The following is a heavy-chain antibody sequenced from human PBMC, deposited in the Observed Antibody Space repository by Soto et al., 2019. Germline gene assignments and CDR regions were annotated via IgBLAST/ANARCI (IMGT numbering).Heavy chain of an antibody. V-gene: IGHV4-59*08. CDR3: GRHLFSDV. Sequence: QVQLQESGPGLVKPSETLSLTCSVSGDSISNYYWNWIRQPPGKGLEWIGYFSNSGTTNYNPSLKIRVTRPADTSKNQFFLKLSSVTAADTAVYYCGRHLFSDVWGQGTTVTVSS. CDR1: GDSISNYY. D-gene: IGHD2-21*01. CDR2: FSNSGTT. J-gene: IGHJ6*02.